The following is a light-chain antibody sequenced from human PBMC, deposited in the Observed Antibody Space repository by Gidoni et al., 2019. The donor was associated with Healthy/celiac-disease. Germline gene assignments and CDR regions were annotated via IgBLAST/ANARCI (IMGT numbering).Light chain of an antibody. CDR1: PSVSSSY. CDR2: GAS. CDR3: QQYGSSPQA. J-gene: IGKJ1*01. V-gene: IGKV3-20*01. Sequence: EIVLTQSPGTLSLSPGERATLSCRASPSVSSSYLAWYQQKPGQAPRLLISGASSKATGIPDRFSGSGSGTDFTLTISRLEPEDFAVYYCQQYGSSPQAFGQGTKVEIK.